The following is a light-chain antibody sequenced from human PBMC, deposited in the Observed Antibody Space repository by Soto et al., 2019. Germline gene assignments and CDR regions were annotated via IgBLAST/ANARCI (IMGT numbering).Light chain of an antibody. CDR3: QQYGSSAWT. CDR2: GAS. V-gene: IGKV3-15*01. CDR1: HGVNSH. Sequence: MMMTQSPATLSVSQGERVTLSCRTSHGVNSHVACYQQKPGQAPRLLLCGASTRATGIPVRFSGSGFGTEFTLTISSLEPEDFAVYYCQQYGSSAWTFGQGTKVDIK. J-gene: IGKJ1*01.